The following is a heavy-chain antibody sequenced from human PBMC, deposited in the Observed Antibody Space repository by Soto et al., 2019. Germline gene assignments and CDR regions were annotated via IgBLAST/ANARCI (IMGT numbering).Heavy chain of an antibody. V-gene: IGHV4-39*01. CDR1: GGSISSSSYY. D-gene: IGHD4-17*01. J-gene: IGHJ4*02. Sequence: SETLSLTCTVSGGSISSSSYYWGWIRQPPGKGLEWIGSIYYSGSTYYNPSLKSRVTISVDTSKNQFSLKLNSVTAADTAVYYCARSDLAKTTVTPTYFDFWGQGTLVTVSS. CDR3: ARSDLAKTTVTPTYFDF. CDR2: IYYSGST.